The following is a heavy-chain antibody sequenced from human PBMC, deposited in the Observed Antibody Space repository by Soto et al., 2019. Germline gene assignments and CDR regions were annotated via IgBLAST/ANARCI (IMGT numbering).Heavy chain of an antibody. V-gene: IGHV1-46*03. Sequence: VQLVQSGAEVKRPGASVKISCKASGDTLSTYYMHWARQAPGQGLERLGIINPRIDKTNYPQKFQGRVTMTRDTSTTTVYMELSTLRSEDTAMYYCARGVGYSDSSGYPFDYWGQGTLVTVSS. CDR3: ARGVGYSDSSGYPFDY. D-gene: IGHD3-22*01. J-gene: IGHJ4*02. CDR2: INPRIDKT. CDR1: GDTLSTYY.